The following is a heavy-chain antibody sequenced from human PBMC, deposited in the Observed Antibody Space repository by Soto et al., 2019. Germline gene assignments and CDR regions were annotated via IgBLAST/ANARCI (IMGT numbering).Heavy chain of an antibody. CDR2: ISSSSSYI. D-gene: IGHD1-1*01. V-gene: IGHV3-21*01. J-gene: IGHJ4*01. CDR3: AILNWTDYGDIFDH. Sequence: GGSPRLSCAASGFTFSRYSMNWVRQAPGKGLEWVSSISSSSSYIYYADSVYYADSVKGRFTISRDNDKNSLYLQMNSLRVEDTAVYYCAILNWTDYGDIFDHCGQGTLVSVSS. CDR1: GFTFSRYS.